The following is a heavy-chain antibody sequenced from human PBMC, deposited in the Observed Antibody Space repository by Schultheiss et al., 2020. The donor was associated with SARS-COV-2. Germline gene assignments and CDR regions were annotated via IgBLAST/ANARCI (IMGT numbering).Heavy chain of an antibody. D-gene: IGHD3-10*01. Sequence: SETLSLTCAVYGASFRIYSWSWIRQPPEKGLEWIGEITHSGGTNYNPSLESRVSISVDRSKKQISLRLNSMSAADTAMYYCARRIVGSESYQRRSRELHYFDSWGQGTPVTVSS. CDR3: ARRIVGSESYQRRSRELHYFDS. CDR2: ITHSGGT. V-gene: IGHV4-34*01. J-gene: IGHJ4*02. CDR1: GASFRIYS.